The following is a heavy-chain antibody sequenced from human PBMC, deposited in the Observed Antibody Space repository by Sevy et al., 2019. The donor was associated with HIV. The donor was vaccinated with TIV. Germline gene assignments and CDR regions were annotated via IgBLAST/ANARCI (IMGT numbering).Heavy chain of an antibody. Sequence: GGSLRLSCAASAFTFSTYAMHWVRQAPGKGLEWVAVISYDGSHKYYADSVKGRFTISGDDSKSSLYLQMNTLRAEDTAVYYWARDAGYSVNWYPRFDPWGQGTLVTVSS. CDR2: ISYDGSHK. V-gene: IGHV3-30*03. D-gene: IGHD6-13*01. J-gene: IGHJ5*02. CDR1: AFTFSTYA. CDR3: ARDAGYSVNWYPRFDP.